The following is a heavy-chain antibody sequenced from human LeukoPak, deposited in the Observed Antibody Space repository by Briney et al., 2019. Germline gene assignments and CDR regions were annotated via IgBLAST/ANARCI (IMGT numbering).Heavy chain of an antibody. D-gene: IGHD3-22*01. CDR1: AFTFNTYW. Sequence: GGSLRLSCAASAFTFNTYWMHWVRQVPGRGLEWVSRINGDESSTNYADSVKGRFTISRDNAKNSLYLQMNSLRAEDTAVYYCASQYFYDTSGWWNAFDIWGQGTMVTVSS. V-gene: IGHV3-74*01. CDR3: ASQYFYDTSGWWNAFDI. CDR2: INGDESST. J-gene: IGHJ3*02.